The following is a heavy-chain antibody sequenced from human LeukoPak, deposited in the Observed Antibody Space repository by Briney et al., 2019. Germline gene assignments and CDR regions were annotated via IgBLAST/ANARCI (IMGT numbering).Heavy chain of an antibody. CDR2: IWYDGSNK. D-gene: IGHD6-13*01. CDR1: GFTFSSYG. V-gene: IGHV3-33*01. J-gene: IGHJ6*02. Sequence: PGRSLRLSCAASGFTFSSYGMHWVRQAPGKGLEWVAVIWYDGSNKYFADSVKGGFTISRDNSKNTLYLQMNSLRAEDTAVYYCARDLYSSSWPLYYYGMDVWGQGTTVTVSS. CDR3: ARDLYSSSWPLYYYGMDV.